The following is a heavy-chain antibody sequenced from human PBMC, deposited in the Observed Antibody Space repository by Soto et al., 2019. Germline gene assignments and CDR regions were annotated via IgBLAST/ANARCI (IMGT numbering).Heavy chain of an antibody. D-gene: IGHD6-13*01. CDR2: INAGSGNT. Sequence: QVQLVQSGAEVKKPGASVKVSCTASGYTFTHYGIHWVRHAPGQRLEWMGCINAGSGNTKYAQTFQGRLTFTKDTPASTAYMDLSSLRSDDTAIYYCARGLAADGAWGQGTLVTVSS. CDR3: ARGLAADGA. CDR1: GYTFTHYG. J-gene: IGHJ5*02. V-gene: IGHV1-3*01.